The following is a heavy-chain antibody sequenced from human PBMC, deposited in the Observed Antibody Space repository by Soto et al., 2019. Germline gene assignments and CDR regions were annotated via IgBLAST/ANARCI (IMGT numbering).Heavy chain of an antibody. CDR2: IYWDDDK. J-gene: IGHJ5*02. CDR3: AHSYDFHPVGWFDP. Sequence: QITLKESGPTLVKPTQTLTLTCTFSGFSLSTSGVGVGWIRQPPGKALEWLALIYWDDDKRYSPSLKSRLTINKDTSNNQVVLTMTNMDPVDTATYYCAHSYDFHPVGWFDPWGQGTLVTVSS. D-gene: IGHD3-3*01. CDR1: GFSLSTSGVG. V-gene: IGHV2-5*02.